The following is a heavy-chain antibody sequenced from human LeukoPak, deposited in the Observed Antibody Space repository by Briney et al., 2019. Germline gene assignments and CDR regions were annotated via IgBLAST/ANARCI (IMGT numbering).Heavy chain of an antibody. Sequence: PGGSLRLSCAAAVFTFSSYRMNWVRQATGKGLEWVSSISSSSSYIYYADSVKGRFTISRDNAKNSLYLQMNSLRAEDTAVYYCARDVAVNDYWGQGTLVTVSS. CDR1: VFTFSSYR. CDR3: ARDVAVNDY. D-gene: IGHD6-19*01. V-gene: IGHV3-21*01. J-gene: IGHJ4*02. CDR2: ISSSSSYI.